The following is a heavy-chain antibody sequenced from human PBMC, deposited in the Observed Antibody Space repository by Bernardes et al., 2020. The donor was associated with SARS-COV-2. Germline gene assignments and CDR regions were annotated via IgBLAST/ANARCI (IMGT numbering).Heavy chain of an antibody. CDR2: ISGSGDIT. J-gene: IGHJ4*02. CDR3: GKHRTYSGYDSSTDY. CDR1: GITFSSYA. D-gene: IGHD5-12*01. V-gene: IGHV3-23*01. Sequence: GGSLRLSCATSGITFSSYAMSWVRQAPGKGLEWVSMISGSGDITYNADSVKGRFAISRDNSKSTLYLQINSLRAEDTAVYYCGKHRTYSGYDSSTDYWGQGTRVTVSS.